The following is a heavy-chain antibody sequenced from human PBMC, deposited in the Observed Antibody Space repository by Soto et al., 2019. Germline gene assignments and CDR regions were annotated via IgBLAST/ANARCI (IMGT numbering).Heavy chain of an antibody. CDR3: AREDIVVVPAAITGYYYGMDV. D-gene: IGHD2-2*01. CDR2: ISSSISTI. Sequence: SGGSLRLSCAASGFTFSSYSMNWVRQAPGKGLEWVSYISSSISTIYYADSVKGRFTISRDNAKNSLYLQMNSLRDEDTAVYYCAREDIVVVPAAITGYYYGMDVWGQGTRVTLSS. V-gene: IGHV3-48*02. J-gene: IGHJ6*02. CDR1: GFTFSSYS.